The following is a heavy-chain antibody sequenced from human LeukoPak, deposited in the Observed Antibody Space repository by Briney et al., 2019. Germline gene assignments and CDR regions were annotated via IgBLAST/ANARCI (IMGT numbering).Heavy chain of an antibody. J-gene: IGHJ6*02. CDR1: GFTFSGYD. Sequence: GGSLRLSCAASGFTFSGYDMSWVRQAPGKGLEWVSYTSSSSSTIYYADSVKSRFTISRDNAENSLYLQMNSLRAEDTAVYYCARLRYYGMDVWGQGTTVTVSS. CDR3: ARLRYYGMDV. CDR2: TSSSSSTI. V-gene: IGHV3-48*04.